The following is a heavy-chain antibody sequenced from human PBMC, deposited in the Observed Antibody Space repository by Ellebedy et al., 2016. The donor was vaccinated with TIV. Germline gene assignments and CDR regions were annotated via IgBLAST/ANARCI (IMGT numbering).Heavy chain of an antibody. V-gene: IGHV4-34*01. CDR1: AGSISSYY. D-gene: IGHD6-6*01. CDR2: INHSGST. Sequence: MPSETLSLTCTVSAGSISSYYWSWIRQPPGKGLEWIGEINHSGSTNYNPSLKSRVTISVDTSKNQFSLKLSSVTAADTAVYYCARGDQYTNFDYWGQGTLVTVSS. J-gene: IGHJ4*02. CDR3: ARGDQYTNFDY.